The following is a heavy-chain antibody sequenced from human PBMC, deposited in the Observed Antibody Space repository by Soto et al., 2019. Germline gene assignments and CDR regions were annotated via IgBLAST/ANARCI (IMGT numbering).Heavy chain of an antibody. V-gene: IGHV3-74*01. CDR1: EFPFRSYW. D-gene: IGHD1-7*01. CDR2: ISGDGSST. Sequence: EVQLVDSGGGLVQPGGSLRLSCAASEFPFRSYWMHWVRQSPGKGLVWVSRISGDGSSTTYADSVRGRFTISRDNAKNTVYLQMDSLRAEDTAVYYCARSLPGTYGAFDLWGQGTMVTVSS. J-gene: IGHJ3*01. CDR3: ARSLPGTYGAFDL.